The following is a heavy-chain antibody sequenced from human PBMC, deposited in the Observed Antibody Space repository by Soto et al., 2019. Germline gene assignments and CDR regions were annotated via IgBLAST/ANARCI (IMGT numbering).Heavy chain of an antibody. D-gene: IGHD2-2*01. CDR1: GFTFSDYA. V-gene: IGHV3-23*01. CDR3: AKTGHVVVVPADKNYFDP. J-gene: IGHJ4*02. Sequence: EVQLLESGGGLVQPGGSLRLSCEASGFTFSDYAMAWVRQAPGEGLEWVSTISGSGGSPYYADSVKGRFTISRDNSRNTLYLQMNSLRAEDTAVCYCAKTGHVVVVPADKNYFDPWGQGTLVTVSS. CDR2: ISGSGGSP.